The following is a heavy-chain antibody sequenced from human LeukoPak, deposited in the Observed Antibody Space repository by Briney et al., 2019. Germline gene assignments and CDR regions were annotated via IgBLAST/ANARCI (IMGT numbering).Heavy chain of an antibody. D-gene: IGHD4-17*01. CDR1: GGSISSYY. V-gene: IGHV4-59*01. CDR2: IYYSGST. Sequence: SETLSLTCTVSGGSISSYYWSWIRQPPGKGLEWIGYIYYSGSTNYNPSLKSRVTISVDTSKNQFSLKLSSVTAADTAVYYGARAVYGDYFDPWGQGTLVTVSS. J-gene: IGHJ5*02. CDR3: ARAVYGDYFDP.